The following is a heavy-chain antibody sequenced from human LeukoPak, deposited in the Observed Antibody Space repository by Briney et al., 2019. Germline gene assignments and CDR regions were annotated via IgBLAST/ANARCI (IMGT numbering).Heavy chain of an antibody. CDR2: IYCGGST. V-gene: IGHV3-53*01. Sequence: PGGSLRLSCAASVFTVSSNYMSWVRQAPGKGLEWVSVIYCGGSTYYADFVKGRFIISRDNSKNTLYLQMNSLRADDTDVYYCARDLPYNSGWPYYYMDVWGKGTTVTVSS. CDR3: ARDLPYNSGWPYYYMDV. CDR1: VFTVSSNY. J-gene: IGHJ6*03. D-gene: IGHD6-19*01.